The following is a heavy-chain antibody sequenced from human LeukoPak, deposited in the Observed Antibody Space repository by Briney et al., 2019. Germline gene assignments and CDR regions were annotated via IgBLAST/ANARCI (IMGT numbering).Heavy chain of an antibody. CDR3: ARHTPPGSSSAFDI. Sequence: PSETLSLNCAVSGYSISSGYYWGWIRQHPGKGLKWRGSIYHSGSTYYNPSLKSRVTISVDMSKNQFSLKLRSVTAADTAVYYCARHTPPGSSSAFDIWGQGTTVTVSS. J-gene: IGHJ3*02. D-gene: IGHD6-6*01. CDR1: GYSISSGYY. V-gene: IGHV4-38-2*01. CDR2: IYHSGST.